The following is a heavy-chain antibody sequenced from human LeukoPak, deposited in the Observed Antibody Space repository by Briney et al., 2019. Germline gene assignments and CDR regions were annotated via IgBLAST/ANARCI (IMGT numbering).Heavy chain of an antibody. D-gene: IGHD6-13*01. CDR3: ASSYSSPGAFDI. J-gene: IGHJ3*02. CDR2: ISSSSSYI. V-gene: IGHV3-21*01. Sequence: GGSLRLSXAASGFTFSSYSMNWVRQAPGKGLEWVSSISSSSSYIYYADSVKGRFTISRDNAKNSLYLQMNSLRAEDTVVYYCASSYSSPGAFDIWGQGTMVTVSS. CDR1: GFTFSSYS.